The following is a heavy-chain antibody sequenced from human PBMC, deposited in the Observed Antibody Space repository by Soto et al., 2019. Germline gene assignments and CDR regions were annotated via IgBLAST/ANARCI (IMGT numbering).Heavy chain of an antibody. CDR3: ARVRPHILTAYYSRRSCSFDP. CDR1: GGSFSGYY. V-gene: IGHV4-34*01. CDR2: INHSGST. J-gene: IGHJ5*02. D-gene: IGHD3-9*01. Sequence: SETLSLTCAVYGGSFSGYYWSWLRQPPGKGLEWIGEINHSGSTNYNPSLKSRVTISVDTSKNQFSLKLSSVTAADTAVYYCARVRPHILTAYYSRRSCSFDPWGQGTLVTVSS.